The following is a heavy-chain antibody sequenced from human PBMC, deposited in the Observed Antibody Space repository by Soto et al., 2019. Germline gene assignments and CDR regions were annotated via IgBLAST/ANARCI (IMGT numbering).Heavy chain of an antibody. CDR3: ARGTYYYDSSGYPPYYFDY. Sequence: PSETLSLTCAVSGGSISSGGYSWSWIRQPPGKGLEWIGYIYHSGSTYYNPSLKSRVTISVDRSKNQFSLKLSSVTAADTAVYYCARGTYYYDSSGYPPYYFDYWGQGTLVTVSS. CDR2: IYHSGST. V-gene: IGHV4-30-2*01. CDR1: GGSISSGGYS. J-gene: IGHJ4*02. D-gene: IGHD3-22*01.